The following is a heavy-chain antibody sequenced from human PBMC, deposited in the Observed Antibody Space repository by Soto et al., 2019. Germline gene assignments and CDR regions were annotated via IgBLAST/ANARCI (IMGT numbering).Heavy chain of an antibody. V-gene: IGHV4-39*01. CDR2: DYYGGST. Sequence: PSETLSLTCTVSGGSIISSTYYWGRLRKPPGKGLEWIGNDYYGGSTYYNPSLKSRVTISVDTSKSPFSLKLSSVTAADTAVYYCARAVVLTGYYYFDYWGPGILVTVSS. J-gene: IGHJ4*02. CDR3: ARAVVLTGYYYFDY. D-gene: IGHD3-9*01. CDR1: GGSIISSTYY.